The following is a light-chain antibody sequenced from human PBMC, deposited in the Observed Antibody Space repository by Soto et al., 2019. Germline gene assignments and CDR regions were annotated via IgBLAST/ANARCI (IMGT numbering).Light chain of an antibody. CDR2: DAS. J-gene: IGKJ1*01. CDR3: QQYNSYSPT. V-gene: IGKV1-5*01. CDR1: QSISSW. Sequence: DIQMTQCPSTLSASVVARVTITCRASQSISSWLAWYQQKPGKAPKLLIYDASSLESGVPSRFSGSGSGTEFTLTISSLQPDDFATYYCQQYNSYSPTFGQGTKVDIK.